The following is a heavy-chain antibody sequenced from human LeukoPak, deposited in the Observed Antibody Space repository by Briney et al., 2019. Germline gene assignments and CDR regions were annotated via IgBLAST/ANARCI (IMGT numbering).Heavy chain of an antibody. J-gene: IGHJ1*01. D-gene: IGHD3-22*01. CDR2: INPSGGST. CDR1: GYTFTSYY. CDR3: ARDKVPGYYDSSGYYYEYFQH. V-gene: IGHV1-46*01. Sequence: ASVKVSCKASGYTFTSYYMHWVRQAPGQGLEWMGIINPSGGSTSYAQKFQGRVTMTRDTATSTVYMELSSLRSEDTAVYYCARDKVPGYYDSSGYYYEYFQHWGQGTLVTVSS.